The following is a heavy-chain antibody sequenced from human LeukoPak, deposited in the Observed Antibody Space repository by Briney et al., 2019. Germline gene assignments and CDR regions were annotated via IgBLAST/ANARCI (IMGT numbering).Heavy chain of an antibody. V-gene: IGHV3-23*01. CDR3: AKDREQLWSPFDY. D-gene: IGHD5-18*01. CDR2: ISGSGGST. Sequence: GGSLRLSCAASGFTFSSYAMSWVRQAPGKGLERVSAISGSGGSTYYADSVKGRFTISRDNSKNTLYLQMNSLRAEDTAVYYCAKDREQLWSPFDYWRQGTLVTVSS. J-gene: IGHJ4*02. CDR1: GFTFSSYA.